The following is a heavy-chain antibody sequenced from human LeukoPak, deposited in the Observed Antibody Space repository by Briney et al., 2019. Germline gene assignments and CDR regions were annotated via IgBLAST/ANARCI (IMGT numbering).Heavy chain of an antibody. CDR1: GYTFTGYY. CDR2: INTKSGAP. D-gene: IGHD2-2*01. V-gene: IGHV1-2*02. Sequence: ASVKVSCKASGYTFTGYYMHWVRQAPGQGLEWMGWINTKSGAPNYAQKFQGRLTITRDTSINTAYMELSNLNSDDTALYYCTKPQPGAFEVWGQGTMVTVSS. J-gene: IGHJ3*01. CDR3: TKPQPGAFEV.